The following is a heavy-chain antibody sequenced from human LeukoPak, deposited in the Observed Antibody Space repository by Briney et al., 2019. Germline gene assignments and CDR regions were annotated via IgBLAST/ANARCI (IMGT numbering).Heavy chain of an antibody. D-gene: IGHD1-26*01. CDR2: IDPSDSYT. Sequence: GESLRISCKGSGYSFTSFWISWVRQMPGRGLEWMGTIDPSDSYTNYSPSFEGHVTISVDKSISTAYLQWSSLRASDTAMYYCARQGRGSYRRDFDYWGQGTLVTVSS. V-gene: IGHV5-10-1*01. CDR1: GYSFTSFW. CDR3: ARQGRGSYRRDFDY. J-gene: IGHJ4*02.